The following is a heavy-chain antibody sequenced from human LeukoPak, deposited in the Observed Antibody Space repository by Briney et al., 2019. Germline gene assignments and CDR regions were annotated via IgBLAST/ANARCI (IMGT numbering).Heavy chain of an antibody. J-gene: IGHJ4*02. D-gene: IGHD6-13*01. CDR1: GFTFSNYW. V-gene: IGHV3-7*01. CDR2: IKQDGSEK. Sequence: GGSLRLSCAASGFTFSNYWMSWVRQAPGKGLEWVANIKQDGSEKYYVDSVKGRFTISRDNAKNSLYLQMNSLRAEDTAVYYCAREGCAAAASPVCYFDYWGQGTLVTVSS. CDR3: AREGCAAAASPVCYFDY.